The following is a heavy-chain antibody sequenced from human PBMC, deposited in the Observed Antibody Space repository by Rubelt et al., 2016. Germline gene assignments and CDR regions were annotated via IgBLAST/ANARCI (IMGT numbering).Heavy chain of an antibody. Sequence: QVQLQESGPRLVKPSETLSLTCSVSGFSISSDYWWVWIRLTPGKGLEWIGSISHGGRTNYSPSLITGVRISAEKSKKHVSQNLRAVTAADTAGYDCVTERGGWSHLEYWGQGVLVTVSS. J-gene: IGHJ4*02. CDR1: GFSISSDYW. V-gene: IGHV4-38-2*02. D-gene: IGHD2-15*01. CDR2: ISHGGRT. CDR3: VTERGGWSHLEY.